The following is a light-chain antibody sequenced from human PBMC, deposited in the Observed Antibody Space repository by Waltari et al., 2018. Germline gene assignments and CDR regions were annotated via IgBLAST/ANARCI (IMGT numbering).Light chain of an antibody. CDR2: GNN. V-gene: IGLV1-40*01. CDR3: QSYGSDWV. Sequence: QSVLTPPPSVSGAPGQRVTISCPGSSPNLRAGSAVHWYQQLPGTAPKLLIYGNNNRPSGVPDRFSGSKSGTSASLAITGLQAEDEADYYCQSYGSDWVFGGGTKLTVL. CDR1: SPNLRAGSA. J-gene: IGLJ3*02.